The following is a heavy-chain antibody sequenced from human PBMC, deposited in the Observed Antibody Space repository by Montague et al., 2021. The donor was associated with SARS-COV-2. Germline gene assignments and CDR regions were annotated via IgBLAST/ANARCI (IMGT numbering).Heavy chain of an antibody. CDR1: GASFSGYY. V-gene: IGHV4-34*12. D-gene: IGHD3-10*01. J-gene: IGHJ6*02. CDR2: VIHSGTT. Sequence: SETLSLTCHGYGASFSGYYWSWVRQSPGKGLEWIGEVIHSGTTNYNPSLKGRVTISIDSSNDRFSLRLTSLTAADTGVYYCASGEFFYYGSGNYYRSALDDWGQGATVTVSS. CDR3: ASGEFFYYGSGNYYRSALDD.